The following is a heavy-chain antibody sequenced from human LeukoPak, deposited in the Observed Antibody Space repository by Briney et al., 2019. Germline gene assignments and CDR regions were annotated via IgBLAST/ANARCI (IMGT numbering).Heavy chain of an antibody. V-gene: IGHV4-59*08. CDR1: GGSFSSYY. J-gene: IGHJ4*02. D-gene: IGHD3-16*01. CDR3: ARHLGGRYPRYFDY. Sequence: SETLSLTCAVYGGSFSSYYWSWIRQPPGKGLGWIGYIYYSGSTNYNPSLKSRVTISVDTSKNQFSLKLSSVTAADTAVYYCARHLGGRYPRYFDYWGQGTLVTVSS. CDR2: IYYSGST.